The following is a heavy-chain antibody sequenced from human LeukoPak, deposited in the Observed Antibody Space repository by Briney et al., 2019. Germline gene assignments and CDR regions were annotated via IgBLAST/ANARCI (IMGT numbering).Heavy chain of an antibody. Sequence: SETLSLTCTVSGGSNSSSSYYWRWIRQPPGKGLEWIGSIYYSGSTYYNPSLKSRVTISVDTSKNQFSLKLSSVTAADTAVYYCARHGGIDYWGQGTLVTVSS. J-gene: IGHJ4*02. CDR1: GGSNSSSSYY. D-gene: IGHD3-3*01. CDR3: ARHGGIDY. V-gene: IGHV4-39*01. CDR2: IYYSGST.